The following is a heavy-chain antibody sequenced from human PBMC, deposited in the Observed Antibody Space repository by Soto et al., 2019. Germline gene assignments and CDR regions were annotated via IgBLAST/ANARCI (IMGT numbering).Heavy chain of an antibody. V-gene: IGHV3-30*18. CDR3: EKHFIAAAGIMVDY. CDR1: GFTFSSYG. D-gene: IGHD6-13*01. CDR2: ISYDGSNK. Sequence: QVQLVESGGGVVQPGRSLRLSCAASGFTFSSYGMHWVRQAPGKGLEWVAVISYDGSNKYYADSVKGRFTISRDNSKNTLYLQMKSLRAEDTAVYYCEKHFIAAAGIMVDYWGQRTLVTVSS. J-gene: IGHJ4*02.